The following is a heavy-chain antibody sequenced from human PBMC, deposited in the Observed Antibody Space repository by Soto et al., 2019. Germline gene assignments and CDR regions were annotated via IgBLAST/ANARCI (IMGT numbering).Heavy chain of an antibody. Sequence: GASVKVSCKASGYTFTSYDINWVRQATGQGLEWMGWMNPNSGNTGYAQKFQGRVTMTRNTSISTAYMELSSLRSEDTAVYYCARVGLYDFWSGYFLSSAEILQEHYYYYMDVWGKGNTVTVSS. CDR1: GYTFTSYD. J-gene: IGHJ6*03. CDR3: ARVGLYDFWSGYFLSSAEILQEHYYYYMDV. CDR2: MNPNSGNT. V-gene: IGHV1-8*01. D-gene: IGHD3-3*01.